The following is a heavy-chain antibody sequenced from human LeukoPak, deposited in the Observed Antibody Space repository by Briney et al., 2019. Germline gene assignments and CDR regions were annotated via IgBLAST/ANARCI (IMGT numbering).Heavy chain of an antibody. CDR3: ASVSSSSRNYYYYYMDV. CDR2: IYTSGST. CDR1: GGSISSYY. Sequence: SETLSLTCTVSGGSISSYYWSWIRQPAGKGLEWIGRIYTSGSTNYNPSLKSRVTMSVDTSKNQFSLKLSSVTAADTAVYYCASVSSSSRNYYYYYMDVWGKGTTVTVSS. D-gene: IGHD6-6*01. V-gene: IGHV4-4*07. J-gene: IGHJ6*03.